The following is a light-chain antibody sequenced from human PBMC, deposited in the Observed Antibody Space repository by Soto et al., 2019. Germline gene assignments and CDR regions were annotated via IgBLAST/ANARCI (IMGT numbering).Light chain of an antibody. V-gene: IGKV3-20*01. CDR2: SAS. CDR3: QQYGSSPLT. CDR1: RTVDGNY. J-gene: IGKJ4*01. Sequence: EIVLTHSPGTLSLSPWEVATLSCGASRTVDGNYLAWYHQKPGQAPRLLIHSASTRAPGIPDRFSASGAGTDFTLTISRLEPEDSAVYYCQQYGSSPLTFGGGTKVDI.